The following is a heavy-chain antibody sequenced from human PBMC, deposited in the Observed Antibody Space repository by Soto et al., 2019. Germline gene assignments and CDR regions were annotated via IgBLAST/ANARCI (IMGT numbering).Heavy chain of an antibody. J-gene: IGHJ5*02. CDR3: ARESDCVWNWFDP. Sequence: PSETLSLTCAVSGRSLSSGFNSWSWIRQPPGQGLEWFGYIYNSGNTYYNPSLMSRVSLSVDRSQCRFSLKLTSVTATDTAVYYCARESDCVWNWFDPWGQGTQVTVSS. CDR1: GRSLSSGFNS. V-gene: IGHV4-30-2*01. D-gene: IGHD2-21*01. CDR2: IYNSGNT.